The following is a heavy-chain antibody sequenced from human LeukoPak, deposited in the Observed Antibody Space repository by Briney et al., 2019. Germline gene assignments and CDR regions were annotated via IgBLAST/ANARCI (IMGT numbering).Heavy chain of an antibody. J-gene: IGHJ4*02. Sequence: GGSLRLSCSASGFSFSSYTMTWVRQAPGKGPEWVSIISGGGDTTFYADSVKGRFTISRDNAKNSLYLQMNSLRVEDTAVYYCARDYGEYYYDSSGYYGGFDYWGQGTLVTVSS. CDR2: ISGGGDTT. V-gene: IGHV3-21*01. D-gene: IGHD3-22*01. CDR1: GFSFSSYT. CDR3: ARDYGEYYYDSSGYYGGFDY.